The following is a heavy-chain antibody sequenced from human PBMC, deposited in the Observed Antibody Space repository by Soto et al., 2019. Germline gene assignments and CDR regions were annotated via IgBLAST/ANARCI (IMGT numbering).Heavy chain of an antibody. V-gene: IGHV1-69*13. J-gene: IGHJ4*02. CDR1: GGTFSSYA. Sequence: ASVKVSCKASGGTFSSYAISWVRQAPGQGLEWMGGIIPIFGTANYAQKFQGRVTITADESTSTAYMELSSLRSEDTTVYYCAREDYGSGSYYDYWGQGTLVTVSS. CDR2: IIPIFGTA. CDR3: AREDYGSGSYYDY. D-gene: IGHD3-10*01.